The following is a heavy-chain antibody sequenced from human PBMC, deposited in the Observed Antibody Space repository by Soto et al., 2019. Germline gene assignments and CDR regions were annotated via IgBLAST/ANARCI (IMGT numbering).Heavy chain of an antibody. Sequence: QVQLVESGGGVVQPGRSLRLSCAASGFTFSSYGMHWVRQAPGKGLEWVAVISYNGNNKYSADSVKGRFTTSRENSKNTLYLQMNSLRAEDPAVYYCAKDQAVLGAAYYFDYWGQGTLVTVSS. CDR1: GFTFSSYG. CDR3: AKDQAVLGAAYYFDY. V-gene: IGHV3-30*18. J-gene: IGHJ4*02. CDR2: ISYNGNNK. D-gene: IGHD1-26*01.